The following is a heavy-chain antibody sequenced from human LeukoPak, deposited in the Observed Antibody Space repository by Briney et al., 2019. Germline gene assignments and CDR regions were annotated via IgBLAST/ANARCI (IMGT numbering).Heavy chain of an antibody. CDR1: GFTFSRYL. CDR2: IKSDGNT. V-gene: IGHV3-74*01. J-gene: IGHJ1*01. D-gene: IGHD3-22*01. CDR3: ARAPSEIGGYYPEYFRH. Sequence: PGGSLRLSCAASGFTFSRYLTHWVRQAPGKGLVWVSRIKSDGNTNYADSVKGRFTISRDNAKNTVSLQMNSLRAEDTGVYFCARAPSEIGGYYPEYFRHWGQGTLVTVSS.